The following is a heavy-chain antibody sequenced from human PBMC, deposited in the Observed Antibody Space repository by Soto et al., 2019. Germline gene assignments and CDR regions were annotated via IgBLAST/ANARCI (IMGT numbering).Heavy chain of an antibody. Sequence: QVQLVESGGGVVQPGRSLRLSCAASGFTFSSYGMHWVRQAPGKGLEWVAVISYDGSNKYYADSVKGRFTISRDNSKNTLYLQMNSLRAEDTAVYYCARDRSVTTKTYYFDYWGQGTLVTVSS. CDR2: ISYDGSNK. V-gene: IGHV3-30*19. CDR3: ARDRSVTTKTYYFDY. J-gene: IGHJ4*02. CDR1: GFTFSSYG. D-gene: IGHD4-17*01.